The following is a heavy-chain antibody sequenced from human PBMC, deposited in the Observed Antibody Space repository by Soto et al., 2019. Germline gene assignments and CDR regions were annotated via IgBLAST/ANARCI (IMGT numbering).Heavy chain of an antibody. V-gene: IGHV1-69*02. CDR1: GGTFSSYT. D-gene: IGHD4-17*01. CDR2: IIPILGIA. CDR3: ARPYGGNSREYWFDP. J-gene: IGHJ5*02. Sequence: QVQLVQSGAEVKKPGSSVKVSCKASGGTFSSYTISWVRQAPGQGLEWMGRIIPILGIANYAQKFQGRVTITADKSTSTAYMELSSLRSEDTAVYYCARPYGGNSREYWFDPWGQGTLVTVSS.